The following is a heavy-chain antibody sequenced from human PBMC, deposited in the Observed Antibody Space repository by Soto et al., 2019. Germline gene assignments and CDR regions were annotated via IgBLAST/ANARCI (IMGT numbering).Heavy chain of an antibody. CDR1: GYTFTGYY. D-gene: IGHD6-6*01. CDR2: INPNSGGT. Sequence: ASVKVSCKDSGYTFTGYYMHWVRQAPGQGLEWMGWINPNSGGTNYAQKFQGRVTMTRDTSISTAYMELSRLRSDDTAVYYCARGVSRSSGMDVWGQGTTVTVSS. J-gene: IGHJ6*02. CDR3: ARGVSRSSGMDV. V-gene: IGHV1-2*02.